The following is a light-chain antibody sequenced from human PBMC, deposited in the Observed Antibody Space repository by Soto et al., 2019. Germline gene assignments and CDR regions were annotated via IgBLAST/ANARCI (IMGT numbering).Light chain of an antibody. CDR3: AAWDDNLNGPL. V-gene: IGLV1-44*01. Sequence: QSALTQPRSLSGTPGQRVTISCSGSNSNIGRYSVNWYQHFPGTAPKILIYSDDERPSGVPDRFSGSKSGTSASLAISGLQSEDEAGYYCAAWDDNLNGPLFGGGTKVTVL. CDR2: SDD. CDR1: NSNIGRYS. J-gene: IGLJ3*02.